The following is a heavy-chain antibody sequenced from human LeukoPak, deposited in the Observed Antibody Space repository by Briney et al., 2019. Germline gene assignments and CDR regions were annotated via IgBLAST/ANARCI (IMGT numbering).Heavy chain of an antibody. CDR2: ISYDGSNK. CDR1: GFTFSSYA. Sequence: GGSLRLSCAASGFTFSSYAMHWVRQAPGKGLEWVAVISYDGSNKYYADSVKGRFTISRDNSKNTLYLQMNSLRAEDTAVYYCAKDDYDILTGYYNTFDYWGQGTLVTVSS. J-gene: IGHJ4*02. V-gene: IGHV3-30*04. CDR3: AKDDYDILTGYYNTFDY. D-gene: IGHD3-9*01.